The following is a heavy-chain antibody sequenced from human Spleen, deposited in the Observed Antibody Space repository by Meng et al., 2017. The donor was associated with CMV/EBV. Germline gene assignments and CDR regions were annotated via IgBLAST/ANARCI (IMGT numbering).Heavy chain of an antibody. V-gene: IGHV1-46*01. J-gene: IGHJ4*02. CDR2: INPSGGST. CDR3: AQSYSPTLIDY. CDR1: GGTFSSYA. Sequence: ASVKVSCKASGGTFSSYAISWVRQAPGQGLEWMGIINPSGGSTSYAQKFQGRVTMTRDTSTSTVYMELSSLRSEDTAVYYCAQSYSPTLIDYWGQGTLVTVSS. D-gene: IGHD3-10*01.